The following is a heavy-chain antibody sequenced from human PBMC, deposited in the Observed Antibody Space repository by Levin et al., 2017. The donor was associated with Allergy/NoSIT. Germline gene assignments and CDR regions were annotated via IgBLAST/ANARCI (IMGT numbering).Heavy chain of an antibody. CDR1: GYTFTSYG. Sequence: GESLKISCKASGYTFTSYGISWVRQAPGQGLEWMGWISAYNGNTNYAQKLQGRVTMTTDTSTSTAYMELRSLRSDDTAVYYCARDGVVVTATTPYYYYGMDVWGQGTTVTVSS. V-gene: IGHV1-18*01. D-gene: IGHD2-21*02. CDR2: ISAYNGNT. J-gene: IGHJ6*02. CDR3: ARDGVVVTATTPYYYYGMDV.